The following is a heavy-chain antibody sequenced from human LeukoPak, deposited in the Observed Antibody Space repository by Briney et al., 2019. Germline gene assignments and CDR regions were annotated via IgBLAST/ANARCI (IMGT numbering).Heavy chain of an antibody. Sequence: GGSLRLSCAASAFTFSTYGMHWVRQAPGKGPEWVAVMLSDGSNKYYADSVKGRFTISRDNAQNSLYLQVNSLRAEDTAVYYCTRGSYGDYEYWGQGTLVTVSS. CDR1: AFTFSTYG. CDR3: TRGSYGDYEY. CDR2: MLSDGSNK. V-gene: IGHV3-30*03. J-gene: IGHJ4*02. D-gene: IGHD4-17*01.